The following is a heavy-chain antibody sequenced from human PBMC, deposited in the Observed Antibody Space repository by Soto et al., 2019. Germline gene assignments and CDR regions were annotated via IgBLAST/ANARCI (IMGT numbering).Heavy chain of an antibody. CDR1: GFPFTSYA. V-gene: IGHV3-30-3*01. CDR2: LSYDGSDK. CDR3: VIDNVDHVVAAVQFDH. J-gene: IGHJ4*02. Sequence: QVQLVESRGGLAQPGTSLTLSCAASGFPFTSYAMHWVRQAPGKGLAWGAVLSYDGSDKTYADVVQGRFIISRDNAKDTVHLRMNSLRPEDTAIYYCVIDNVDHVVAAVQFDHGGQGNLVTVSS. D-gene: IGHD2-21*01.